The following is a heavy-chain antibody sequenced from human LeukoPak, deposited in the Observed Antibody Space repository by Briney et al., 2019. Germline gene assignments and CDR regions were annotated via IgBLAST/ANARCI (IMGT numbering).Heavy chain of an antibody. CDR3: AKEGTPQVSTWYDL. D-gene: IGHD3-10*01. CDR2: ISYEGGTQ. V-gene: IGHV3-30*18. CDR1: GVTLSPYG. Sequence: HTGGSLRLSCAASGVTLSPYGMHWVRQAPGKGLEWVAVISYEGGTQHYADSVKGRFIISRDNPRKTLYLQMNILRTEDTAVYYCAKEGTPQVSTWYDLWGQGTQVIVSS. J-gene: IGHJ5*02.